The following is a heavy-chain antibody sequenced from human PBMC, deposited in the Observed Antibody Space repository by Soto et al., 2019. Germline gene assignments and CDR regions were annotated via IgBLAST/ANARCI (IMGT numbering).Heavy chain of an antibody. V-gene: IGHV1-18*01. CDR1: GYTFSTYG. CDR2: ISAYNHYT. D-gene: IGHD1-26*01. Sequence: QVDLVQSGPEVRKPGASVNVSCKASGYTFSTYGISWVRQAPGXXXXWMGWISAYNHYTNYAQKFQDRVTMTTDTSTNTAYMELRSLTSGDTAMYFCARVGPSREVPYPFEYWGQGTLVTVSS. CDR3: ARVGPSREVPYPFEY. J-gene: IGHJ4*02.